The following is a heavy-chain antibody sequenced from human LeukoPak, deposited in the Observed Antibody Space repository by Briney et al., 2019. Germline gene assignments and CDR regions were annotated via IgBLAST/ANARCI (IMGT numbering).Heavy chain of an antibody. D-gene: IGHD4-17*01. CDR2: IYYSGST. V-gene: IGHV4-59*01. CDR1: GGSITSYY. Sequence: SETLSLTCTVSGGSITSYYWHWIRQPPGKGLEWIGYIYYSGSTNYNPSLKSRVTISVDTSRNQFSLKLHSVTAADTAVYYCARHSPYGDSSFDYWGQGTLVTVSS. CDR3: ARHSPYGDSSFDY. J-gene: IGHJ4*02.